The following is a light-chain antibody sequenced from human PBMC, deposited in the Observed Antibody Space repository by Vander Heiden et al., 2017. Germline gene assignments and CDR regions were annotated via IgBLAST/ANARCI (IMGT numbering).Light chain of an antibody. V-gene: IGKV1-39*01. J-gene: IGKJ2*01. Sequence: IQMTQSPSSLYASVGDRVTITCRASQNIANYLSWYQQRPGKAPKLLISAASILQSGVPPRFSGTESGTDFTVTISSLQPEDYATYYCQQTYSPPYTFGQGTTLAIK. CDR1: QNIANY. CDR3: QQTYSPPYT. CDR2: AAS.